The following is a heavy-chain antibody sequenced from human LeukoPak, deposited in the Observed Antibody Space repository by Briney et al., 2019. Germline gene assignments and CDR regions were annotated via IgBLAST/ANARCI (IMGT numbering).Heavy chain of an antibody. D-gene: IGHD4-17*01. CDR2: INPNSGGT. J-gene: IGHJ4*02. CDR1: GYTFTGYY. Sequence: ASVKVSCKASGYTFTGYYMHWVRQAPGQGLEWMGWINPNSGGTNYAQKFQGRVTMTRDTSISTGYMELSSLRSDDTAVYYCARDGAGKTVTHLIDYWGQGTLVTVSS. V-gene: IGHV1-2*02. CDR3: ARDGAGKTVTHLIDY.